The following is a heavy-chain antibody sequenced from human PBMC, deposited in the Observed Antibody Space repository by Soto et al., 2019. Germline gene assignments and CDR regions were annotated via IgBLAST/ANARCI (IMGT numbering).Heavy chain of an antibody. J-gene: IGHJ5*02. CDR3: VRRHVSATGIDWFDP. D-gene: IGHD6-13*01. Sequence: ASVKVSCKASGYTFTSYGIHWVRQTPGQRLEWMGWINAANGDTKYSPKFQGRVTITRDTSASTAYMELSSLRSEDTAVYYCVRRHVSATGIDWFDPWGQGTLVTVSS. CDR1: GYTFTSYG. CDR2: INAANGDT. V-gene: IGHV1-3*01.